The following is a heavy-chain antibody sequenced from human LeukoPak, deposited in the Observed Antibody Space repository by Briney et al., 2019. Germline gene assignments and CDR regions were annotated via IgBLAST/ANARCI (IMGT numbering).Heavy chain of an antibody. J-gene: IGHJ3*02. CDR2: IYTSGST. V-gene: IGHV4-4*07. CDR3: ARELQYYYDSSGLYAFDI. Sequence: SETLSLTCTVSGGSISSYYWSWIRQPAGKGLEWIGRIYTSGSTNHNPSLKSRVTMSVDTSKNQFSLKLSSVTAADTAVYYCARELQYYYDSSGLYAFDIWGQGTMVTVSS. CDR1: GGSISSYY. D-gene: IGHD3-22*01.